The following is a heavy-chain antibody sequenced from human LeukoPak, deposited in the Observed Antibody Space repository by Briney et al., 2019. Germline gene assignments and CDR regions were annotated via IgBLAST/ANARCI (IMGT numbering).Heavy chain of an antibody. CDR1: GGSISSITYY. V-gene: IGHV4-39*01. Sequence: SETLSLTCTVSGGSISSITYYWAWVRQPPGKGLEWIGSIYYNGSTYYKSSRKGRVTISVDTSKNQFSLKVISVTAADTAVYYCERCAQYPKNPPDYWGQGTLVTVSS. CDR2: IYYNGST. CDR3: ERCAQYPKNPPDY. J-gene: IGHJ4*02. D-gene: IGHD2-2*01.